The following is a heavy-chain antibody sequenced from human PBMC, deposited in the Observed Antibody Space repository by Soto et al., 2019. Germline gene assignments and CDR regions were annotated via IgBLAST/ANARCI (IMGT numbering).Heavy chain of an antibody. Sequence: GASVKVSCKASGYTFTSYGISWVRQAPGQGLEWMGWISAYNGNTNYAQKLQGRVTMTTDTSTSTAYMELRSLRSDDTAVYYCARGGAYYDFWSGYSPYAYWGQGTLVTVSS. D-gene: IGHD3-3*01. J-gene: IGHJ4*02. CDR2: ISAYNGNT. V-gene: IGHV1-18*01. CDR3: ARGGAYYDFWSGYSPYAY. CDR1: GYTFTSYG.